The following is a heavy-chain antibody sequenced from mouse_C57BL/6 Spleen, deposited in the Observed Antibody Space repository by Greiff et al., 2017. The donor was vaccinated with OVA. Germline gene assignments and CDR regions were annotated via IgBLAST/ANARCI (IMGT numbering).Heavy chain of an antibody. V-gene: IGHV6-6*01. D-gene: IGHD1-1*01. Sequence: EVHLVESGGGLVQPGGSMKLSCAASGFTFSDAWMDWVRQSPEKGLEWVAEIRNKANNHATYYAESVKGRFTISIDDSKSSVYLQMNSLRAEDTGIYYCTRITTVVATRAMDYWGQGTSVTVSS. CDR3: TRITTVVATRAMDY. CDR2: IRNKANNHAT. CDR1: GFTFSDAW. J-gene: IGHJ4*01.